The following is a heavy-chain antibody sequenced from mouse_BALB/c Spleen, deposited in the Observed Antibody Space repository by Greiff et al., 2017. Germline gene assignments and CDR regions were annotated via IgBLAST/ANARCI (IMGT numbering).Heavy chain of an antibody. CDR2: IDPANGNT. Sequence: EVKLMESGAELVKPGASVKLSCTASGFNIKDTYMHWVKQRPEQGLEWIGRIDPANGNTKYDPKFQGKATITADTSSNTAYLQLSSLTSEDTAVYYCNYYGNWDYYAMDYWGQGTSVTVSS. V-gene: IGHV14-3*02. CDR3: NYYGNWDYYAMDY. CDR1: GFNIKDTY. J-gene: IGHJ4*01. D-gene: IGHD2-1*01.